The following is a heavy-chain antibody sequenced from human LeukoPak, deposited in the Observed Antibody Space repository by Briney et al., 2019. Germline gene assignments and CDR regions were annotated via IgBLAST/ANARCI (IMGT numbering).Heavy chain of an antibody. CDR1: GGSISSYY. V-gene: IGHV4-4*07. D-gene: IGHD2-2*01. J-gene: IGHJ5*02. CDR3: AIQEVYCSSTNCYGRWFDP. Sequence: PSETLSLTCTVSGGSISSYYWSWIRQPAGKGLEWIGRIYTSGSTNYNPSLKSRVTMSVDTSKNQFSLKLSSVTAADTAVYYCAIQEVYCSSTNCYGRWFDPWGQGTLVTVSS. CDR2: IYTSGST.